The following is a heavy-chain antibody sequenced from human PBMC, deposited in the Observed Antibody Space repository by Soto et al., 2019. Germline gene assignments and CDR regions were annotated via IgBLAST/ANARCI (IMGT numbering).Heavy chain of an antibody. CDR3: ESRGSGSYARNWFDP. V-gene: IGHV5-51*01. CDR2: IYPGDSDT. Sequence: ESLEVSCNGSGYRFPSYWIVWVPQVPGKGLEWMGIIYPGDSDTRYSPSFQGKVTISADKSISTAYLQWSSLKASDTAMYYCESRGSGSYARNWFDPWGQGTVVTVSS. J-gene: IGHJ5*02. CDR1: GYRFPSYW. D-gene: IGHD1-26*01.